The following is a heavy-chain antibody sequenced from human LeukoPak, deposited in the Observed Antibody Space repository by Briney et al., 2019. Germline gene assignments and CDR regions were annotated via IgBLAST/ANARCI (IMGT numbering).Heavy chain of an antibody. D-gene: IGHD3-22*01. CDR1: AGSISSSSYY. V-gene: IGHV4-39*07. CDR2: NYYSGST. J-gene: IGHJ4*02. CDR3: ARDNQSISDRSDSGGTNFAY. Sequence: SEALSPTCTVCAGSISSSSYYWGWVRQPPGKGGEWVGINYYSGSTCYSPSLKGRVTISGDTSTNRSSLKLSSVTAAGTAMYHCARDNQSISDRSDSGGTNFAYCGQGTLVTVYS.